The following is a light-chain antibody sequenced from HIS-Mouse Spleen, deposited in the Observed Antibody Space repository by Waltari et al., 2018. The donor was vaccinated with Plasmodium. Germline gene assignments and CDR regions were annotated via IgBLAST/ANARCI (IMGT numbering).Light chain of an antibody. J-gene: IGKJ3*01. CDR1: QSVSSN. CDR2: GAS. V-gene: IGKV3-15*01. CDR3: QQYNNWSFT. Sequence: EIVMTQSPATLSVSPGERATLPCRASQSVSSNLAWYQQKPGQAPRLLIYGASTRATGIPARFSGSGSGTEFTLTISSLQSEDFAVYYCQQYNNWSFTFGPGTKGDIK.